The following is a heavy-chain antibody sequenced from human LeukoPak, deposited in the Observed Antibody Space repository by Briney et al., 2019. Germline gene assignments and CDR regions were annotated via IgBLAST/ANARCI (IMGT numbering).Heavy chain of an antibody. J-gene: IGHJ5*02. D-gene: IGHD1-1*01. CDR2: ISSSSSII. CDR1: GFTFSSYS. V-gene: IGHV3-48*04. CDR3: ARDNEKAWFDP. Sequence: GGSLRLSCVASGFTFSSYSMNWVRQAPGKGLEWVSFISSSSSIIYYADPVKGRFAISRDNAKNSLYLQMNSLRAEDTAVYYCARDNEKAWFDPWGQGTLVTVSS.